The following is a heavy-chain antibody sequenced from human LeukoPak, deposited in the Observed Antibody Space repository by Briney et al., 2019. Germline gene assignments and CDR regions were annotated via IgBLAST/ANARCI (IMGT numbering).Heavy chain of an antibody. CDR2: ISTDGRSA. V-gene: IGHV3-74*01. D-gene: IGHD3-10*01. CDR1: GLSFSTYW. Sequence: GGSLRLSCVASGLSFSTYWMHCVRQSPGKGLVWLSRISTDGRSAYYADSVKGRFTISRDNARNTLYLQMNILRAEDTAVYYCLRDVIRGDQGTLVTVSS. CDR3: LRDVIR. J-gene: IGHJ4*02.